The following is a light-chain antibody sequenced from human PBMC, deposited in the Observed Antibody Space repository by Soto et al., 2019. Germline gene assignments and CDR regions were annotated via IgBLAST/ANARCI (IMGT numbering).Light chain of an antibody. V-gene: IGKV3-11*01. CDR2: DAS. J-gene: IGKJ4*01. CDR1: QSVSSY. Sequence: EIVLTQSPATLSLSRGERATLSCRASQSVSSYLAWYQQKPGQAPRLLIYDASARATGIPARFSGSGSGTDFTLTISSLEPEDFAVYYCEQRSNWPPALTFGGGTKVEIK. CDR3: EQRSNWPPALT.